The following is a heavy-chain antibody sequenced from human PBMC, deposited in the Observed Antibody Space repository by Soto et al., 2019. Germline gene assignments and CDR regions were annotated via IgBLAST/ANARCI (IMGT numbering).Heavy chain of an antibody. Sequence: ESLKISCKASGYTFTNYWIGWVRQMPGKGLEWMGMIYPSDSDTRYSPSFHGQVTVSADKSISTAYLQRGSLKASDTAMFYCVRLTPSYYIDYWGQGTLVTVSS. D-gene: IGHD2-8*01. V-gene: IGHV5-51*01. CDR3: VRLTPSYYIDY. CDR1: GYTFTNYW. J-gene: IGHJ4*02. CDR2: IYPSDSDT.